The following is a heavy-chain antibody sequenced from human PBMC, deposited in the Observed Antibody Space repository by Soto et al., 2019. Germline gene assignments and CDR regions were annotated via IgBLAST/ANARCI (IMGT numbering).Heavy chain of an antibody. D-gene: IGHD3-16*01. J-gene: IGHJ3*02. V-gene: IGHV4-59*01. CDR3: ARDAGGRGNGAFDI. CDR1: GGSIGTYY. Sequence: SETLSLTXTVSGGSIGTYYWSWMRQPPGKGLEWIGYIYYSGSTNSNPSLKSRVTISEDTSKNQLSLKLSSVTAADTAVYYCARDAGGRGNGAFDIWGQGTMVTVSS. CDR2: IYYSGST.